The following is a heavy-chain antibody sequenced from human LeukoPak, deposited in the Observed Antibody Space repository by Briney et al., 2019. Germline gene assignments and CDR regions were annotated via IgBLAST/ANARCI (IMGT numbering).Heavy chain of an antibody. CDR1: DYSINSGHY. V-gene: IGHV4-38-2*01. CDR3: ARHASPDIVIVPAATFDY. CDR2: IYHSGRT. J-gene: IGHJ4*02. D-gene: IGHD2-2*01. Sequence: SETLPLTCAVSDYSINSGHYWGWIRQPPGKGLEWIGSIYHSGRTYYNPSLKRRVTTSVDTSKNQFSLKLTSVTAADTAVYYCARHASPDIVIVPAATFDYWGQGTLVTVSS.